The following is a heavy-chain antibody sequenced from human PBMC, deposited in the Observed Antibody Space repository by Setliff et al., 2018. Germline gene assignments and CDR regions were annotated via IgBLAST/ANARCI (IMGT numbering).Heavy chain of an antibody. Sequence: PSETLSLTCTVSGGSINNYHWNWIRQPPGKGLEWIGYVGYNGNTHYNPSLNSRVTMSVDTSKNQFSLKLTSVSAADTAVYYCARWGENSGRPDWRALDIWGQGTMVTVSS. CDR3: ARWGENSGRPDWRALDI. CDR1: GGSINNYH. V-gene: IGHV4-59*01. D-gene: IGHD1-26*01. J-gene: IGHJ3*02. CDR2: VGYNGNT.